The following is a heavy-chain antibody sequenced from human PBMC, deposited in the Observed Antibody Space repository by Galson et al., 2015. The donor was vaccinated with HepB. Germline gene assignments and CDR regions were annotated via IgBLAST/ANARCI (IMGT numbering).Heavy chain of an antibody. J-gene: IGHJ4*02. CDR1: GFTFSSYA. CDR2: ISSNGGST. D-gene: IGHD2-2*01. V-gene: IGHV3-64D*06. Sequence: SLRLSCAASGFTFSSYAMHWVRQAPGKGLEYVSAISSNGGSTYYADSVKGRFTISRDNSKNTLYLQMSSLRAEDTAVYYCVKDRGYCSSTSCYAPLDYWGQGTLVTVSS. CDR3: VKDRGYCSSTSCYAPLDY.